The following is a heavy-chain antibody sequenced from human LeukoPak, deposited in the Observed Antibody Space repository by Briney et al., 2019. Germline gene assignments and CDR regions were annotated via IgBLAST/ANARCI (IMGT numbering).Heavy chain of an antibody. V-gene: IGHV3-21*01. CDR2: ISSSSSYI. CDR1: GFTFSAYS. D-gene: IGHD1-14*01. J-gene: IGHJ4*02. Sequence: GGSLRLSCAASGFTFSAYSMNWVRQAPGKGLEWVSSISSSSSYIYYADSLEGRFTIFRDKAKKSLYLEMNSLRADDTAVYYCARVLNGTKGRIDHWAKGNLVTVSS. CDR3: ARVLNGTKGRIDH.